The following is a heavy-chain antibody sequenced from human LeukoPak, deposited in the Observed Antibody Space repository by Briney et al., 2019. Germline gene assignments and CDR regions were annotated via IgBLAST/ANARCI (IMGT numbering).Heavy chain of an antibody. CDR1: GYTFTGYY. D-gene: IGHD2-21*02. CDR3: ARDGSRIVVVPGFDY. Sequence: ASVKVSCKASGYTFTGYYMHWVRQAPGQGLEWMGWINPNSGGTNYAQKFQGRVTMTRDTSISTAYMELSRLRSDDTAVCYCARDGSRIVVVPGFDYWGQGTLVTVSS. J-gene: IGHJ4*02. V-gene: IGHV1-2*02. CDR2: INPNSGGT.